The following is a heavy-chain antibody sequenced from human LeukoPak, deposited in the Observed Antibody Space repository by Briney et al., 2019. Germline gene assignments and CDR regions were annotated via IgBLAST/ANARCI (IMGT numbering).Heavy chain of an antibody. V-gene: IGHV1-69*13. Sequence: SVKVSCKASGGTFSSYAISWVRQAPGQGLEWMGGIIPIFGTANYAQKFQGRVTITADESTSTAYMELSSLRSEDTAVYYCARGPDCSSTSCYPPCYYGMDVWGKGTTVTVSS. CDR1: GGTFSSYA. D-gene: IGHD2-2*01. CDR3: ARGPDCSSTSCYPPCYYGMDV. J-gene: IGHJ6*04. CDR2: IIPIFGTA.